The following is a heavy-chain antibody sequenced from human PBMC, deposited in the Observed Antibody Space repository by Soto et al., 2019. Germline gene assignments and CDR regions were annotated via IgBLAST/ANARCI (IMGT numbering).Heavy chain of an antibody. D-gene: IGHD1-7*01. CDR1: GGTFSSYA. V-gene: IGHV1-69*05. CDR3: ARALLELRATIAY. Sequence: QVQLVQSGAEVKKPGSSVKVSCKASGGTFSSYAISWVRQAPGQGLEWMGGIIPIFGTANYAQKFHGRVTXAXDXXTSSAYMEPRSLTPEDTAVYDCARALLELRATIAYWGQGTLVTVS. J-gene: IGHJ4*02. CDR2: IIPIFGTA.